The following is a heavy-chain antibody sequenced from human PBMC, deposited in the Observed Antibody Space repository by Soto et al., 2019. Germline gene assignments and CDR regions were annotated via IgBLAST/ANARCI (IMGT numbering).Heavy chain of an antibody. J-gene: IGHJ3*02. Sequence: SLRLSCVASGFTFSSYVIHWVRQAPGKGLEWVALISTDGTEKHYPGSVRGRFTISRDNSKNTLYLQMNSLRTEDTAVYYCVKDGGTLPSVVNYPDDIWGQGT. CDR1: GFTFSSYV. V-gene: IGHV3-30*14. CDR2: ISTDGTEK. CDR3: VKDGGTLPSVVNYPDDI. D-gene: IGHD3-16*01.